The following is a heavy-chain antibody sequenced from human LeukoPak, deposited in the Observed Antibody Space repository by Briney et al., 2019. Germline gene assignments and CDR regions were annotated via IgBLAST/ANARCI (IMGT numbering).Heavy chain of an antibody. D-gene: IGHD1-26*01. CDR3: ARDSPPTTS. CDR2: INTNTGNP. V-gene: IGHV7-4-1*02. Sequence: VASVKVSCKASGYTFTGYYMHWVRQAPGQGLEWMGWINTNTGNPTYAQGFTGRFVFSLDTSVSTAYLQISSLKAEDTAVYYCARDSPPTTSWGQGTLVTVSS. J-gene: IGHJ4*02. CDR1: GYTFTGYY.